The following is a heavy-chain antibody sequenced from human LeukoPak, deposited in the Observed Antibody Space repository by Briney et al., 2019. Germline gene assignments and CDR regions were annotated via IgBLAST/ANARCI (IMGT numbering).Heavy chain of an antibody. V-gene: IGHV1-46*01. D-gene: IGHD1-26*01. CDR1: GYTFITYY. J-gene: IGHJ4*02. CDR2: INPSDITT. Sequence: ASVKVSCKASGYTFITYYIHWVRRAPGQGLEWVGVINPSDITTSYAQKFQGRVTMTTDTSTSTAYMELRSLRSDDTAVYYCARDTMYSGSYLYFDYWGQGTLVTVSS. CDR3: ARDTMYSGSYLYFDY.